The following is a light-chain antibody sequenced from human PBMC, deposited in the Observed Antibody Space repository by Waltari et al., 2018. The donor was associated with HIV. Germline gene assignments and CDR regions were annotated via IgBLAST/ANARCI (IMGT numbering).Light chain of an antibody. J-gene: IGLJ2*01. CDR3: SSYTTSSTLGGV. CDR2: EVS. CDR1: SSDVGGYNY. V-gene: IGLV2-14*01. Sequence: QSALTQPASVSGSPGQSITIPCTGTSSDVGGYNYVSWYQQHPGKAPKLMIYEVSNRPSGVSNRFSGSKSGNTASLTISGLQADDEADYYCSSYTTSSTLGGVFGGGTKLTVL.